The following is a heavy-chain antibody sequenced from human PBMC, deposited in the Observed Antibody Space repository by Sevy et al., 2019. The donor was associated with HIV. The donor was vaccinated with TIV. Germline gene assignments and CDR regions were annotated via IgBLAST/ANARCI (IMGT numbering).Heavy chain of an antibody. Sequence: SETLSLTCTVSGGSIGSYYWTWIRQPPGKGLEWIGYIYYSGSTNYNPSLKSRVTISVDTSKNQFSLKLSSVTAADTAVYYCARDLKQNWFDPWGQGTLVTVSS. J-gene: IGHJ5*02. CDR3: ARDLKQNWFDP. V-gene: IGHV4-59*13. CDR2: IYYSGST. CDR1: GGSIGSYY.